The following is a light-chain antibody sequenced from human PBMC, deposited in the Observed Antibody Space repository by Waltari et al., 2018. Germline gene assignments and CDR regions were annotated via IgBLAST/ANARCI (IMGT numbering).Light chain of an antibody. CDR2: DAS. V-gene: IGKV3-20*01. J-gene: IGKJ1*01. Sequence: EIVLTQSPGTLSLSPGERDTLPCRASQSVSRTLAWYQQKPGQPPRLLIYDASTRATGIPDRFSGSGSGTDFSLTISRLEPEDFAVYYCQKYGTLPATFGQGTKVEIK. CDR1: QSVSRT. CDR3: QKYGTLPAT.